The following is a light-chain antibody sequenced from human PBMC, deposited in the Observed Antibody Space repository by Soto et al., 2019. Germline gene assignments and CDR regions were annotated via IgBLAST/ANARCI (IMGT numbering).Light chain of an antibody. CDR3: QQFSSYPIT. Sequence: AIQLTQSPSSLSASVGDRVNIACRASQGISSALAWYQQIPGKAPKLLIYDASSLDSGVPSRFSGSGSGTDFTLTISSQQPEDFATYYCQQFSSYPITFGPGTRVDAK. J-gene: IGKJ3*01. CDR1: QGISSA. V-gene: IGKV1-13*02. CDR2: DAS.